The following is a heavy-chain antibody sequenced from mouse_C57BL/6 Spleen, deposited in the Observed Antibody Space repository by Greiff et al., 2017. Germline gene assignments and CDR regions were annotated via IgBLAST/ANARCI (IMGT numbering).Heavy chain of an antibody. CDR1: GYTFTSYW. V-gene: IGHV1-52*01. CDR3: ARGGSPGYFDY. CDR2: IDPSDSEP. Sequence: QVQLQQPGAELVRPGSSVKLSCKASGYTFTSYWMHWVKQRPIQGLEWIGNIDPSDSEPHYNQQFKDKATLTVDKSSSPAYMQLSSLTSEDSEVYCCARGGSPGYFDYWGQGTTLTVSS. J-gene: IGHJ2*01. D-gene: IGHD1-1*01.